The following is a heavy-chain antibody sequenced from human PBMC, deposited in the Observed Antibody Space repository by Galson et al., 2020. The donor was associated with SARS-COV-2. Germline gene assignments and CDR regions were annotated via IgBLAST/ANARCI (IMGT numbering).Heavy chain of an antibody. J-gene: IGHJ4*02. CDR1: GFTFSSYG. D-gene: IGHD3-10*01. CDR3: ARDGSPLYYFDY. Sequence: GGSLRLSCAASGFTFSSYGMHWVRQAPGKGLEWVAVIWYDGSNKYYADSVKGRFTISRDNSKNTLYLQMNSLRAEDTAVYYCARDGSPLYYFDYWGQVTLVTVSS. CDR2: IWYDGSNK. V-gene: IGHV3-33*01.